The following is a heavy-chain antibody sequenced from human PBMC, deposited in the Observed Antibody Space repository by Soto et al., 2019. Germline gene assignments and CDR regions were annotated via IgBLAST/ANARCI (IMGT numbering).Heavy chain of an antibody. CDR2: IDASGST. D-gene: IGHD3-3*01. Sequence: SETLSLTCTVSDGSIITYYCNWIRQPAGKGLEWIGRIDASGSTDYDPSLKSRVTMSVDTSKNQLSLRLSSVTAADASVYYCARWGHEFWSGLFDYWGQGAQVTVSS. J-gene: IGHJ4*02. V-gene: IGHV4-4*07. CDR3: ARWGHEFWSGLFDY. CDR1: DGSIITYY.